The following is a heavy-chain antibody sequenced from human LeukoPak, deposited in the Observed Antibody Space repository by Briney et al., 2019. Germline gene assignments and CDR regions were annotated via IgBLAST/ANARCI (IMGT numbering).Heavy chain of an antibody. V-gene: IGHV3-7*03. CDR2: IKEDGSEK. D-gene: IGHD1-26*01. CDR3: ARSGSHQL. Sequence: GGSLRLSCAASGFMFRNSWMSWVRQAPGKGPEWVAIIKEDGSEKYYVDSVKGRFTISRDNAKNSLYLQMNNLRADDTALYYCARSGSHQLWGQGTLVTVSS. CDR1: GFMFRNSW. J-gene: IGHJ4*02.